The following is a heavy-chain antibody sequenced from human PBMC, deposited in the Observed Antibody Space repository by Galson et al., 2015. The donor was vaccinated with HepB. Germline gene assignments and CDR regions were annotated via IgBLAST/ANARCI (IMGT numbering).Heavy chain of an antibody. V-gene: IGHV3-7*04. CDR3: ARAYTSGYYSRNYFDY. Sequence: SLRLSCAASGFTFSSYWMRWVRQAPGKGLEWVANINQDGSDKYYVDSVKGRFTISRDNAKNSLYLQMNSLRAEDTAVYYCARAYTSGYYSRNYFDYWGQGTLVTVSS. D-gene: IGHD3-22*01. CDR1: GFTFSSYW. J-gene: IGHJ4*02. CDR2: INQDGSDK.